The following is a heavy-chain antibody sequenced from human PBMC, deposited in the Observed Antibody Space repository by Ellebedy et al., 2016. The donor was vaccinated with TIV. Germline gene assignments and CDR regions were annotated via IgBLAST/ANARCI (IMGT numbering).Heavy chain of an antibody. J-gene: IGHJ4*02. D-gene: IGHD5-12*01. CDR1: GFPFSNYW. CDR3: AKDLHILAADY. CDR2: INSDGSST. V-gene: IGHV3-74*01. Sequence: GESLKISCAASGFPFSNYWMHWVRQAPGKGLGWVSRINSDGSSTKYADSVKGRFTISRDNAKNTVDLQINSLGAEDTAMYYCAKDLHILAADYWGQGTLVTVSS.